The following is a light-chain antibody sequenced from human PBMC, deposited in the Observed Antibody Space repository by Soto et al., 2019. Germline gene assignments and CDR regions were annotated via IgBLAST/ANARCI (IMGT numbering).Light chain of an antibody. Sequence: DIQMTQSPSSLPASVGEIVTITCRASRSIDNSLNWYQQKPVKAPNLLIYAASSVQGGVPSRFSGSGSWTDFTLTITSLQPEDFATFYCQQTYTATSFTFGPGTKVDIK. CDR3: QQTYTATSFT. CDR1: RSIDNS. V-gene: IGKV1-39*01. J-gene: IGKJ3*01. CDR2: AAS.